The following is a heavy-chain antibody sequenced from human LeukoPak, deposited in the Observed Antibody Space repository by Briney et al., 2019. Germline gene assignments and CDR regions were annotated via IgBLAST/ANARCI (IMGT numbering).Heavy chain of an antibody. D-gene: IGHD1-7*01. V-gene: IGHV1-2*02. CDR1: GYTFTGYY. CDR2: ISPTNGDT. J-gene: IGHJ4*02. CDR3: VRDGLNWNYDY. Sequence: ASVKVSCRTSGYTFTGYYMHWVRQAPGQGLEWTGWISPTNGDTRYAQKFQGRVAMTRDTSISTAYMELSRLRSDDTAVYYCVRDGLNWNYDYWGQGTLVAVSS.